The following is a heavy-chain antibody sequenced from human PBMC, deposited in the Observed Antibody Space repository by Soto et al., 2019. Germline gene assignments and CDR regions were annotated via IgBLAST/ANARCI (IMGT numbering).Heavy chain of an antibody. J-gene: IGHJ5*02. D-gene: IGHD2-2*01. Sequence: EVQLVESGGGLVQPGGSLRLSCAASGFTFSSYWMSWVRQAPGKGLEWVANIKQDGSEKYYVDSVKGRFTISRDNAKNSLYLQMNSLRAEDTAVYYCARYIVVVPAAIDWFDPWGQGTLVTVSS. CDR3: ARYIVVVPAAIDWFDP. V-gene: IGHV3-7*01. CDR1: GFTFSSYW. CDR2: IKQDGSEK.